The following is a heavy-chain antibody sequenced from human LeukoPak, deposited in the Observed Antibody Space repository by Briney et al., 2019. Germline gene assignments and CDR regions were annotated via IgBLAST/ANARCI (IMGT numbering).Heavy chain of an antibody. CDR2: IDNSGHST. J-gene: IGHJ4*02. V-gene: IGHV3-23*01. CDR1: GFSFNSYA. CDR3: AKDFGNCINGVCYGTPFDY. D-gene: IGHD2-8*01. Sequence: GGSLRLSCAASGFSFNSYAMSWVRLAAGKGLEWVSGIDNSGHSTYYADSVKGRFTISRDNSKNTLYLQMNSLRAEDKAVYYCAKDFGNCINGVCYGTPFDYWGQGTLVTVSS.